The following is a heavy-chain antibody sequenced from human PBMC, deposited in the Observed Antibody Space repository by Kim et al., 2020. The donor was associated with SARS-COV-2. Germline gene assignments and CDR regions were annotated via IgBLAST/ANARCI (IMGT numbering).Heavy chain of an antibody. CDR3: AREGGPYSGYDFGNDGMDV. CDR2: ISAYNGNT. J-gene: IGHJ6*02. Sequence: ASVKVSCKASGYTFTSYGISWVRQAPGQGLEWMGWISAYNGNTNYAQKLQGRVTMTTDTSTSTAYMELRSLRSDDTAVYYCAREGGPYSGYDFGNDGMDVWGQGTTVTVSS. CDR1: GYTFTSYG. V-gene: IGHV1-18*04. D-gene: IGHD5-12*01.